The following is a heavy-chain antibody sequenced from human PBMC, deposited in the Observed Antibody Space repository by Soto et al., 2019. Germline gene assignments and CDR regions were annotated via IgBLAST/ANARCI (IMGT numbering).Heavy chain of an antibody. CDR3: ARDALPLEGSSTGGMDV. CDR2: ISSSSSYI. D-gene: IGHD2-2*01. J-gene: IGHJ6*02. V-gene: IGHV3-21*01. Sequence: EVQLVESGGGLVKPGGSLRLSCAASGFTFSSYSMNWVRQAPGKGLEWVSSISSSSSYIYYADSVKGRFTISRDNAKNSLYLQMNSLRAEDTAVYYCARDALPLEGSSTGGMDVWGQGTTVTVS. CDR1: GFTFSSYS.